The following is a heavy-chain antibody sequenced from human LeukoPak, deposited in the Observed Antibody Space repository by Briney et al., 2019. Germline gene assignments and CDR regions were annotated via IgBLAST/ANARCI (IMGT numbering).Heavy chain of an antibody. Sequence: SETLSLTCTVSGGSIGSYYWSWIRQPPGKGLEWIGYIYYSGSTNYNPSLKSRVTISVDTSKNQFSLKLSSVTAADTAVYYCASCWNYVDAFDIWGQGTMVTVSS. CDR3: ASCWNYVDAFDI. V-gene: IGHV4-59*01. CDR2: IYYSGST. J-gene: IGHJ3*02. CDR1: GGSIGSYY. D-gene: IGHD1-7*01.